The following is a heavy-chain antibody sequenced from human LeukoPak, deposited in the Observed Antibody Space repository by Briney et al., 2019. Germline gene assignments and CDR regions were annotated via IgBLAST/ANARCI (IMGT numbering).Heavy chain of an antibody. Sequence: GGSLRLSCAASGFTFSSYSMNWVRQAPGKGLEWVSSISSHSSYIYYADSVKGRFTISRDNSKNTLYLQMNSLRAEDTAVYYCARSVLMVYAFDYWGQGTLVTVSS. CDR2: ISSHSSYI. D-gene: IGHD2-8*01. V-gene: IGHV3-21*01. J-gene: IGHJ4*02. CDR1: GFTFSSYS. CDR3: ARSVLMVYAFDY.